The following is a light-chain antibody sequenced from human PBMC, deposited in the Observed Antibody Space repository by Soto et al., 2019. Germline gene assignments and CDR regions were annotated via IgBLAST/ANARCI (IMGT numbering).Light chain of an antibody. V-gene: IGKV3-15*01. CDR2: GAS. J-gene: IGKJ4*01. CDR3: QQYNNWPPMLT. CDR1: QSVSSK. Sequence: EIVMTQSPATLSVSPGERATLSCRASQSVSSKLAWYQQKPGQAPRLLIYGASTRATGIPARFSGSGSGTEFTLTISSLQSEDFAVYYCQQYNNWPPMLTFGGGTKMEIK.